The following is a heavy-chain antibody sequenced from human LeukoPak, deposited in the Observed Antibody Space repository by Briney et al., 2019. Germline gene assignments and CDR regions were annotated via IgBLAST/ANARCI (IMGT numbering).Heavy chain of an antibody. CDR1: GFTFSNYA. CDR3: AKDLVVIGRWFDP. V-gene: IGHV3-23*01. D-gene: IGHD2/OR15-2a*01. CDR2: ISGSGGST. Sequence: GGSLRLSCVASGFTFSNYAMSWVRQAPGKGLEWVSAISGSGGSTYYADSVKGRFTISRDNSKNTLYLQMNSLRAEDTAVYYCAKDLVVIGRWFDPWGQGTLVTVSS. J-gene: IGHJ5*02.